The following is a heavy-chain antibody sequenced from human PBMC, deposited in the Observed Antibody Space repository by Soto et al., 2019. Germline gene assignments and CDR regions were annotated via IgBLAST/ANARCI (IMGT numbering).Heavy chain of an antibody. CDR1: GGSISSYY. Sequence: PSETLSLTCTVSGGSISSYYWSWIRQPPGKGLEWIGYIYYSGSTNYNPSLKSRVTISVDTSKNQFSLKLSSVTAADTAVYYCASSEGCISTSCYVFDYWGQGTLVTVSS. CDR2: IYYSGST. J-gene: IGHJ4*02. V-gene: IGHV4-59*01. CDR3: ASSEGCISTSCYVFDY. D-gene: IGHD2-2*01.